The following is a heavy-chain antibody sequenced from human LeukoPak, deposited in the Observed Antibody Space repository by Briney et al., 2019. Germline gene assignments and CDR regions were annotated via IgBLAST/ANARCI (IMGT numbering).Heavy chain of an antibody. CDR1: EFSVGSNY. CDR3: ARPTPSPSGYTFFDYYKYYMDV. CDR2: IYSGGST. D-gene: IGHD5-12*01. Sequence: GGSLRLSCAASEFSVGSNYMTWVRQAPGKGLEWVSLIYSGGSTYYADSVKGRFTISRDNSKNTLYLQMNSLRAADTAVYYCARPTPSPSGYTFFDYYKYYMDVWGKGTTVTVSS. J-gene: IGHJ6*03. V-gene: IGHV3-66*04.